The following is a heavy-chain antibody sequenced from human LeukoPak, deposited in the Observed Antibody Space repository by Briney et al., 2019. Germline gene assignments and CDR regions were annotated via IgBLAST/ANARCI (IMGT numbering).Heavy chain of an antibody. CDR3: AREGDGYRQTPFV. CDR2: INPNSGGT. CDR1: GYTFTGYY. V-gene: IGHV1-2*06. J-gene: IGHJ4*02. D-gene: IGHD5-24*01. Sequence: GASVKVSCKASGYTFTGYYMHWVRQAPGQGLEWMGRINPNSGGTNYAQKFQGRVTMTRDTSISTAYMELSRLRSDDTAVYYCAREGDGYRQTPFVWGQGTLVTVSS.